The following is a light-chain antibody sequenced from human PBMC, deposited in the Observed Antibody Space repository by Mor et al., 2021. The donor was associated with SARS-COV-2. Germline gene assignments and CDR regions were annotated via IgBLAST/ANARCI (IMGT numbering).Light chain of an antibody. CDR2: DAS. V-gene: IGKV3-11*01. J-gene: IGKJ4*01. CDR3: QLCSNWAPKFT. Sequence: GEAPRLLIYDASNRATGIPARFSGSGSVTDFTLTISSLEPEDFSVYYCQLCSNWAPKFTFCGGKKVEIK.